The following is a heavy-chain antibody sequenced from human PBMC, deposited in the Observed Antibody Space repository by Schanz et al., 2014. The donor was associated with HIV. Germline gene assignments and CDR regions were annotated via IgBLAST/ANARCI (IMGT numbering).Heavy chain of an antibody. D-gene: IGHD6-19*01. Sequence: VQLVESGGGLVQPGRSLRLSCAASGFTFSSYGMHWVRQAPGKGLEWVAVSSHDGSVKFYGDSVKGRFTISRDNPKNTLYLQMNSLRAEDTAIYYCARSPDWAGTDAFDIWGQGTMVTVSS. CDR1: GFTFSSYG. CDR2: SSHDGSVK. CDR3: ARSPDWAGTDAFDI. J-gene: IGHJ3*02. V-gene: IGHV3-30*03.